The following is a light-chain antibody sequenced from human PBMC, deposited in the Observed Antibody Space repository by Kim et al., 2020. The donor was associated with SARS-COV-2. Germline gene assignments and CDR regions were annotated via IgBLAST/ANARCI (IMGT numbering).Light chain of an antibody. CDR3: CSHAGSSALV. CDR1: ISDVGSYNL. V-gene: IGLV2-23*02. CDR2: DVS. J-gene: IGLJ3*02. Sequence: QSALTQPAALSGSPGQSIPISYTGTISDVGSYNLVTWYQHHPGKAPKVLIYDVSKRPSGVSNRFSGSKSGNTASLIISGLQAEDEADYYCCSHAGSSALVFGGGTQLTVL.